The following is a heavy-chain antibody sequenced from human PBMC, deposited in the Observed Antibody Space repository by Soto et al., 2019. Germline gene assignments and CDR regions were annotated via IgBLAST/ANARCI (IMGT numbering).Heavy chain of an antibody. Sequence: SETLSLTCTVSGGSISSSSYYWGWIRQPPGKGLEWIGSIYYSGSTYYNPSLKSRVTISVDTSKNQFSLKLSSVTAADTAVYYCARHTPAISISDHCGRGTLVTVSS. CDR1: GGSISSSSYY. CDR3: ARHTPAISISDH. V-gene: IGHV4-39*01. D-gene: IGHD2-15*01. J-gene: IGHJ4*02. CDR2: IYYSGST.